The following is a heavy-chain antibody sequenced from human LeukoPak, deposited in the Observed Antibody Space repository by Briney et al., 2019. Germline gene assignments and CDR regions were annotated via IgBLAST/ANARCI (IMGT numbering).Heavy chain of an antibody. Sequence: GGSLRLSCAASGFTFSSYAMHWVRQAPGKGLEWVAVISYDGSNKYYADSVKGRFTISRDNSKNTLYLQMNSLRAEDTAVYYCARYGDGMDYWGQGTLVTVSS. D-gene: IGHD4-17*01. CDR3: ARYGDGMDY. J-gene: IGHJ4*02. CDR1: GFTFSSYA. V-gene: IGHV3-30*04. CDR2: ISYDGSNK.